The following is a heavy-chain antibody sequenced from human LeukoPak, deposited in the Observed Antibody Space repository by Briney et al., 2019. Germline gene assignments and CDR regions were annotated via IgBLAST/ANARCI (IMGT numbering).Heavy chain of an antibody. CDR2: IYYSGST. V-gene: IGHV4-59*01. J-gene: IGHJ4*02. CDR1: GGSISSYY. Sequence: PETLSLTCTVSGGSISSYYWSWIRQPPGKGLEWIGYIYYSGSTNYNPSLKSRVTISVDTSKNQFSLKLSSVTAADTAVYYCARLGQNYDILTGYYNGYYFDYWGQGTLVTVSS. D-gene: IGHD3-9*01. CDR3: ARLGQNYDILTGYYNGYYFDY.